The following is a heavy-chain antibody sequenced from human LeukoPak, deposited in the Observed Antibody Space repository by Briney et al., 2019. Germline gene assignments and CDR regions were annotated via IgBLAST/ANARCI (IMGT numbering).Heavy chain of an antibody. CDR1: GYIFTAYY. J-gene: IGHJ4*02. V-gene: IGHV1-2*02. CDR3: ARAYGSGSSYHPDY. CDR2: INPNSGGT. Sequence: ASVKVSCMASGYIFTAYYMHWVRQAPGQGLEWMGWINPNSGGTNSSQKFQDRVTLTRDTSISTAYMELGSLRSDDTAIYYCARAYGSGSSYHPDYWGQGTLVTVSS. D-gene: IGHD3-10*01.